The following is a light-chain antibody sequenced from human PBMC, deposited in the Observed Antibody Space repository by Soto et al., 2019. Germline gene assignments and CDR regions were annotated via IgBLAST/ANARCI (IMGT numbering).Light chain of an antibody. J-gene: IGKJ1*01. CDR2: MAS. Sequence: DIQMTQSPSTLSASVGDSVTITCRASQTIRTWLAWYQQKPGKAPKALVYMASTLESGVPSRFSGSGSGTEFTLTISSLQPDDFATYYCLHYYNYPRTFGQGTKVEIK. CDR1: QTIRTW. V-gene: IGKV1-5*03. CDR3: LHYYNYPRT.